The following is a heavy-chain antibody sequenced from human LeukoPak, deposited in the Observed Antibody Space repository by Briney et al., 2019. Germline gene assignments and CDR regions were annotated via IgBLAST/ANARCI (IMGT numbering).Heavy chain of an antibody. D-gene: IGHD6-13*01. CDR1: GFTFSSYS. V-gene: IGHV3-21*04. CDR3: AKVLGIAAAGALDV. J-gene: IGHJ6*02. CDR2: ISSSSSYI. Sequence: GGSLRLSCAASGFTFSSYSMNWVRQAPGKGLEWVSSISSSSSYIYYADSVKGRFTISRDNAKNSLYLQMNSLRAEDTALYYCAKVLGIAAAGALDVWGQGTTVTVSS.